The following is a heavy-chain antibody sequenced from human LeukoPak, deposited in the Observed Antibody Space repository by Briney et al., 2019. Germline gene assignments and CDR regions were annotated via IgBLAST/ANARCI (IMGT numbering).Heavy chain of an antibody. CDR3: ARYSGTYRDY. Sequence: GGSLRLSCAASGFTFNNYNMNWVRQAPGKGLEWVSSISSGSSYIFYADSVKGRFTISRDNAKNSLYLHMNGLRAEDTALYYCARYSGTYRDYWGQGTLVTVSS. CDR1: GFTFNNYN. V-gene: IGHV3-21*01. J-gene: IGHJ4*02. D-gene: IGHD1-26*01. CDR2: ISSGSSYI.